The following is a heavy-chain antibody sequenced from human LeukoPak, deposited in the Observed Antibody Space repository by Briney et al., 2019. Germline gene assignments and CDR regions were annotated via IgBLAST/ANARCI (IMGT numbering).Heavy chain of an antibody. Sequence: GGSLRLSCAASGFTFSSYWMSWVRQAPGKGLEWVANRKQDGSEKYYVDSVKGRFTISRDNAKNSLYLQMNSLRAEDTAVYYCAREGGYGYGEYYYYYYGMDVWGQGTTVTVSS. D-gene: IGHD5-18*01. CDR2: RKQDGSEK. CDR1: GFTFSSYW. V-gene: IGHV3-7*01. CDR3: AREGGYGYGEYYYYYYGMDV. J-gene: IGHJ6*02.